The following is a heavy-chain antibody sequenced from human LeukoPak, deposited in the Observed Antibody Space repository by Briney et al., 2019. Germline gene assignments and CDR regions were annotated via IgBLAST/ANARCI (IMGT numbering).Heavy chain of an antibody. V-gene: IGHV4-34*01. J-gene: IGHJ5*02. CDR1: GGSFSGYY. CDR3: TRRGRLRTILRFDP. D-gene: IGHD3-3*01. CDR2: INHSGST. Sequence: SETLSLTCAVYGGSFSGYYWSWIRQPPGKGLEWIGEINHSGSTNYNRSLKSRVTISVDTSKTQFSLKLSSETAADTVVYYCTRRGRLRTILRFDPWGQGILVTVSS.